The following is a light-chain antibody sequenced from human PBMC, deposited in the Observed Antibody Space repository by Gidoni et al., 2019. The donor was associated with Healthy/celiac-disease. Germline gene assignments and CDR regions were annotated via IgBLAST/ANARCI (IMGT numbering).Light chain of an antibody. CDR3: QQYGSSSWT. V-gene: IGKV3-20*01. Sequence: EIVSTQSPGTLSLSPGERATLSCRASQSVSSSYLAWYQQKPGQATSLLIYGASSRATGIPDRFSGSWSGTDFTLTISRLEPEYFAVYYCQQYGSSSWTFGQGTKLEIK. J-gene: IGKJ1*01. CDR1: QSVSSSY. CDR2: GAS.